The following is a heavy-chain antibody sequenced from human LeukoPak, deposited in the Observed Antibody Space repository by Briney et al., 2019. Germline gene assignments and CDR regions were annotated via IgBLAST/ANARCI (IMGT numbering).Heavy chain of an antibody. V-gene: IGHV3-30-3*01. J-gene: IGHJ4*02. CDR3: AKDLLSSGLFDY. Sequence: GGSLRLSCAASGFTFSSYAMHWVRQAPGKGLEWVAVISYDGSNKYYADSVKGRFTISRDNSKNTLYLQMNSLRAEDTAVYYCAKDLLSSGLFDYWGQGTLVTVSS. CDR1: GFTFSSYA. D-gene: IGHD6-19*01. CDR2: ISYDGSNK.